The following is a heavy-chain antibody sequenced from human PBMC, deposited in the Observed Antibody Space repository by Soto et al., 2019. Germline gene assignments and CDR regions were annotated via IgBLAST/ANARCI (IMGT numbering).Heavy chain of an antibody. CDR1: GFTFSSYA. Sequence: GGSLRLSCAASGFTFSSYAMHWVRQAPGKGLEWVAVISYDGSNKYYADSVKGRFTISRDNSKNTLYLQMNSLRAEDTAVYYCARDLFQPTGDYWGQGTLVTVS. V-gene: IGHV3-30-3*01. CDR2: ISYDGSNK. CDR3: ARDLFQPTGDY. J-gene: IGHJ4*02. D-gene: IGHD3-10*02.